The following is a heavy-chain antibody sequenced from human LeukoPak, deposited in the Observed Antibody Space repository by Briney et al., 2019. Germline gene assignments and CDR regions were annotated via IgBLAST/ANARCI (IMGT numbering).Heavy chain of an antibody. V-gene: IGHV3-33*01. CDR3: ARDRVVVVPAAILWGDNDAFDI. D-gene: IGHD2-2*02. J-gene: IGHJ3*02. CDR1: GFTFSSYG. CDR2: IWYDGSNK. Sequence: GRFLRLSCAASGFTFSSYGMHWVRQAPGKGLEWVAVIWYDGSNKYYADSVKGRFTISRDNSKNTLYLQMNSLRAEDTAVYYCARDRVVVVPAAILWGDNDAFDIWGQGTMVTVSS.